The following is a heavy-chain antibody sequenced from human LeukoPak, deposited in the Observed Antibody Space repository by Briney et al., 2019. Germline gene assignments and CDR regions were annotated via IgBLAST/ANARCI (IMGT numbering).Heavy chain of an antibody. CDR3: ARTYCSSTSCYFDY. V-gene: IGHV4-4*07. Sequence: SETLSLTRTVSGGSISSYYWSWIRQPAGKGLEWIGRIYTSGSTNYNPSLKSRVTMSVDTSKNQFSLKLSSVTAADTAVYYCARTYCSSTSCYFDYWGQGTLVTVSS. CDR1: GGSISSYY. CDR2: IYTSGST. D-gene: IGHD2-2*01. J-gene: IGHJ4*02.